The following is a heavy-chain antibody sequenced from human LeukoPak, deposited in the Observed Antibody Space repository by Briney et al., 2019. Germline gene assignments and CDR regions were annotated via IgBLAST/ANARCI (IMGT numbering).Heavy chain of an antibody. J-gene: IGHJ5*02. CDR3: TTGNP. V-gene: IGHV3-15*01. CDR1: GFTFVNAS. CDR2: MKSKPEGGTT. Sequence: PGGSLRLSCLTSGFTFVNASMSWVRQAPGKGLEWVGLMKSKPEGGTTFYAAPVRGRFTISRDDSRNTLYLQMSSLTIGDTGVYYCTTGNPWGQGTLVTVSA.